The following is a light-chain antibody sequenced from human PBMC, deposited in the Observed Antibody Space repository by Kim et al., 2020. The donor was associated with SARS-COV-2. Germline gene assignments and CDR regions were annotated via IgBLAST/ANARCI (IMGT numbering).Light chain of an antibody. J-gene: IGLJ1*01. Sequence: SYELTQPPSLSVFPGQTARITCSGDTLPEKQTYWYQQKSGQAPLLVIYKDNERPSGIPGRFSGSSSGTTVTLTISGVQAEDDAAYYCQSADGSGTYVFGTGTKVTVL. V-gene: IGLV3-25*03. CDR2: KDN. CDR3: QSADGSGTYV. CDR1: TLPEKQ.